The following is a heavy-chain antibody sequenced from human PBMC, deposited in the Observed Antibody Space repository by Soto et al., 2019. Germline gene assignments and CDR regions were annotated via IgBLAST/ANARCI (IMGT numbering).Heavy chain of an antibody. V-gene: IGHV1-69*13. Sequence: SVKVSCKASGGTFSNYAISWVRQAPGHGLEWVGGIIPLTETPVYAQTVQGRLTITADEITSAAYMELSSLRSDDTAVHYCAIGTRNSWTCDFWGQGTMVTVYS. CDR1: GGTFSNYA. CDR2: IIPLTETP. J-gene: IGHJ4*02. D-gene: IGHD6-13*01. CDR3: AIGTRNSWTCDF.